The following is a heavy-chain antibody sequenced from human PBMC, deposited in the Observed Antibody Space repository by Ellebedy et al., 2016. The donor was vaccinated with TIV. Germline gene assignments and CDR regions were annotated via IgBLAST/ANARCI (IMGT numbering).Heavy chain of an antibody. Sequence: AASVKVSCKASGYTFTSYVISWVRRAPGQGLEWMGWISVYNDNTNYAQKFQGRVTMTTDTSTSTAYMELRSLRSDDTAVYYCARVYSSRWYDYYYMDVWGKGTTITVSS. V-gene: IGHV1-18*01. CDR1: GYTFTSYV. CDR3: ARVYSSRWYDYYYMDV. D-gene: IGHD6-13*01. CDR2: ISVYNDNT. J-gene: IGHJ6*03.